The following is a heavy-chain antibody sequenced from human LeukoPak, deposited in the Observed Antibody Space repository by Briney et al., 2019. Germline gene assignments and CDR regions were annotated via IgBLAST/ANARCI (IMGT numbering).Heavy chain of an antibody. V-gene: IGHV1-24*01. D-gene: IGHD5-24*01. CDR2: FDPEDGET. CDR1: GYTLTELS. J-gene: IGHJ4*02. CDR3: ASTWQARYYFDY. Sequence: ASVKVSCKVSGYTLTELSMHWARQASGKGLEWMGGFDPEDGETIYAQKFLGRVTMTEDTSTDTAYMELSSLRSEDTAVYYCASTWQARYYFDYWGQGTLVTVSS.